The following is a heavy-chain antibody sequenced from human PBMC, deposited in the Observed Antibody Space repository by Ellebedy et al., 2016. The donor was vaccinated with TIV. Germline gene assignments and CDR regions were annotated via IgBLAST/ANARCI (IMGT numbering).Heavy chain of an antibody. D-gene: IGHD6-19*01. J-gene: IGHJ4*02. V-gene: IGHV3-30-3*01. Sequence: PGGSLRLSCAASGFTFSSYWMHWVRQAPGKGLEWVTVISYDGSNKYYADSVKGRFTISRDNSKNTLYLQMNSLRAEDTAVYYCARALTQWLVLGYWGQGTLVTVSS. CDR2: ISYDGSNK. CDR1: GFTFSSYW. CDR3: ARALTQWLVLGY.